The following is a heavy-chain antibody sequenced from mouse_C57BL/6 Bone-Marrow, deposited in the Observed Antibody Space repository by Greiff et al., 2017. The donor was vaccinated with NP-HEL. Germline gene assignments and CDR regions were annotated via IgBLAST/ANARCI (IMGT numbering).Heavy chain of an antibody. Sequence: QVQLQQPGAELVKPGASVKMSCKASGYPFTSYWITWVKQRPGQGLEWIGDIYPGSGSTNYNEKFKSKATLTVDTSSSTAYMQLSSLTSEDSAVYYCARGGGYDYDCYWYFDVWGTGTTVTVSS. D-gene: IGHD2-4*01. J-gene: IGHJ1*03. CDR3: ARGGGYDYDCYWYFDV. V-gene: IGHV1-55*01. CDR2: IYPGSGST. CDR1: GYPFTSYW.